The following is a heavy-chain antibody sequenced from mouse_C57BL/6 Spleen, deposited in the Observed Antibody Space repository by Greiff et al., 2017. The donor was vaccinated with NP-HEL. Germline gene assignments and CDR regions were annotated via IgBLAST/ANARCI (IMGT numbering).Heavy chain of an antibody. CDR2: IYPRSGNT. D-gene: IGHD1-1*01. Sequence: VQLQQSGAELARPGASVKLSCKASGYTFTSYGISWVKQRTGQGLEWIGEIYPRSGNTYYNEKFKGKATLTADKSSSTAYMELRSLTSEDSAVYFCARRYYGSSFLYYFDYWGQGTTLTVSS. CDR1: GYTFTSYG. J-gene: IGHJ2*01. CDR3: ARRYYGSSFLYYFDY. V-gene: IGHV1-81*01.